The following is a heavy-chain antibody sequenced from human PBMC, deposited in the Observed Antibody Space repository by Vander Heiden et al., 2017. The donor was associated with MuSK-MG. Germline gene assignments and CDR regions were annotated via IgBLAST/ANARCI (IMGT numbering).Heavy chain of an antibody. CDR2: ISSSSSYI. CDR3: AREKSVAGRFDY. Sequence: EVQLVESGGGLVKPGGSLRLSCAAPGLTFSGYSMNWVRQAPGKGLEWVSSISSSSSYIYDANAVKGRFTISRDNAKNSLYLQMNSLRAEDTAVYYCAREKSVAGRFDYWGQWNLVTVSS. CDR1: GLTFSGYS. D-gene: IGHD6-19*01. J-gene: IGHJ4*02. V-gene: IGHV3-21*01.